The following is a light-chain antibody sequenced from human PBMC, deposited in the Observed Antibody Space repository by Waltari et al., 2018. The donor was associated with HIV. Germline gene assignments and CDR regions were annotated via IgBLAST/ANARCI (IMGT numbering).Light chain of an antibody. CDR1: TSDISDFNF. CDR3: SSYSARGFVV. Sequence: HSALTQPASVSGSPGQSITISCPGPTSDISDFNFVSWYQQSPGRAPKLVVFEVYSRPSGISGRFCGSKSGVTASLTSSALRAEDEADYFCSSYSARGFVVFGGGTKVTVL. V-gene: IGLV2-14*01. CDR2: EVY. J-gene: IGLJ3*02.